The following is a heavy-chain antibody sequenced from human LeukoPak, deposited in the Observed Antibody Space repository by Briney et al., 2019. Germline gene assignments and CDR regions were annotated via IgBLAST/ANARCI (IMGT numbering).Heavy chain of an antibody. CDR2: IIPIFGTA. CDR1: GGTFSSYA. D-gene: IGHD5-18*01. V-gene: IGHV1-69*05. J-gene: IGHJ4*02. Sequence: ASVKVSCKASGGTFSSYAISWVRQAPGQGLEWMGGIIPIFGTANYAQKSQGRVTITTDESTSTAYMELSSLRSEDTAVYYCARDGYSYGYSYYFDYWGQGTLVTVSS. CDR3: ARDGYSYGYSYYFDY.